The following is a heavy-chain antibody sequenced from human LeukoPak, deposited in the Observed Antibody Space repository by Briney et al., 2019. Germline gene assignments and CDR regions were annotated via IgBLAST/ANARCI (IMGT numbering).Heavy chain of an antibody. CDR2: IIPILGIA. Sequence: GSSVKVSCKASGGTFSSYANSWVRQAHGQGLEWMGRIIPILGIANYAQKFQGRVTITADKSTSTAYMELSSLRSEDTAAYYCARENIVVVPAPSHYYYYMDVWGKGTTVTVSS. CDR1: GGTFSSYA. D-gene: IGHD2-2*01. CDR3: ARENIVVVPAPSHYYYYMDV. V-gene: IGHV1-69*04. J-gene: IGHJ6*03.